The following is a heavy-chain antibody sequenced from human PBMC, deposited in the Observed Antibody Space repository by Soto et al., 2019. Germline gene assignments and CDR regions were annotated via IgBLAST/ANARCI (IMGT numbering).Heavy chain of an antibody. CDR1: GFTFGSYAM. V-gene: IGHV4-4*01. Sequence: VQLLESGGGLVQPGGSLRLSCAASGFTFGSYAMSWVRQAPGKGLEWIGEIYHSGATTYNPSLKSRVTISVDPSNNHFSLKLTSVTAADTAVYFCARDLGTGTDYWGQGTLVTVAS. CDR3: ARDLGTGTDY. J-gene: IGHJ4*02. CDR2: IYHSGAT. D-gene: IGHD1-1*01.